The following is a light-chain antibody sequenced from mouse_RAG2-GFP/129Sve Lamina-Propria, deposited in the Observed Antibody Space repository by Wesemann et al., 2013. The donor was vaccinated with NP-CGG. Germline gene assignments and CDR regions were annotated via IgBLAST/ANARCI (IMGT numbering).Light chain of an antibody. CDR3: QQYSSYPYT. CDR1: QDVSTA. CDR2: SAS. V-gene: IGKV6-23*01. Sequence: DIVMTQSHKFMSTSVGDRVSITCKASQDVSTAVAWYQQKPGQSPKLLIYSASNRYTGVPDRFTGSGSGTDFTLTISNVQSEDLADYFCQQYSSYPYTFGGGTKLEIK. J-gene: IGKJ2*01.